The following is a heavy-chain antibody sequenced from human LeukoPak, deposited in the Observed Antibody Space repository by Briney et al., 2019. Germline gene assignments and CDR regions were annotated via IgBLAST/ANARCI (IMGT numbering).Heavy chain of an antibody. CDR1: GGSISSYY. Sequence: SETLSLTCTVSGGSISSYYWSWIRQPPGKGLEWIGYIYYSGSTNYNPSLKSRVTISVDTSKNQFSLKLSSVTAADTAAYYCARDRRRDAFDIWGQGTMVTVSS. CDR2: IYYSGST. J-gene: IGHJ3*02. V-gene: IGHV4-59*01. CDR3: ARDRRRDAFDI.